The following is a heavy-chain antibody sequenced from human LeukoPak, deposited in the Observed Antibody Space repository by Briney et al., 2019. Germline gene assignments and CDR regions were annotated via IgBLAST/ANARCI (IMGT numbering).Heavy chain of an antibody. CDR2: IIPIFGIA. V-gene: IGHV1-69*04. CDR1: GGTFSSYA. J-gene: IGHJ6*02. D-gene: IGHD5-12*01. Sequence: SVKVSCKASGGTFSSYAISWVRQAPGQGLEWMGRIIPIFGIANYAQKFQGRATITADKSTSTAYMELSSLRSEDTAVYYCARDQLGDGYSGYDGMDVWGQGTTVTVSS. CDR3: ARDQLGDGYSGYDGMDV.